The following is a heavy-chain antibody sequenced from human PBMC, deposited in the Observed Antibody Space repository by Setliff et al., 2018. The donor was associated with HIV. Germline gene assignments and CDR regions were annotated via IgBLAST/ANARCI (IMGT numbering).Heavy chain of an antibody. CDR2: ISTSGGAA. CDR1: GFTFSNHV. V-gene: IGHV3-23*01. D-gene: IGHD6-13*01. Sequence: GGSLRLSCITSGFTFSNHVMNWVRQAPGKGLEWVSAISTSGGAADYADSVKGRFTISRDNSKNTLYLQMNSLRAEDTAVYYCARYRAAAVTWYFDLWGRGTLVTVSS. CDR3: ARYRAAAVTWYFDL. J-gene: IGHJ2*01.